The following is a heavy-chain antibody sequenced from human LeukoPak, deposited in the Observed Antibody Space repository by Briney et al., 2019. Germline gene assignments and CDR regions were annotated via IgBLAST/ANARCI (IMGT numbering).Heavy chain of an antibody. J-gene: IGHJ4*02. CDR3: ASLSLGHY. D-gene: IGHD6-6*01. CDR1: GFTFSTYA. V-gene: IGHV3-23*01. CDR2: ISDSGDNT. Sequence: GGSLRLSCAASGFTFSTYAMNWVRQAPGKGLEWVSLISDSGDNTYYADSVKGRFTISRDNSKNTVSLQMSSLRADDTAVYYCASLSLGHYWGQGTLVTVSS.